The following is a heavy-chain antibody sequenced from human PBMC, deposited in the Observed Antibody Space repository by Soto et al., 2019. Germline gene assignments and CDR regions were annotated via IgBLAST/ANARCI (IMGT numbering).Heavy chain of an antibody. CDR2: IIPIFGTA. CDR3: ASNTHIVLMVYEDDYYYYGMDV. Sequence: ASVKVSCKASGGTFSSYAISWVRQAPGQGLEWMGGIIPIFGTANYAQKFQGRVTITADESTSTAYMELSSLRSEDTAVYYCASNTHIVLMVYEDDYYYYGMDVWGQGTTVTVSS. D-gene: IGHD2-8*01. V-gene: IGHV1-69*13. J-gene: IGHJ6*02. CDR1: GGTFSSYA.